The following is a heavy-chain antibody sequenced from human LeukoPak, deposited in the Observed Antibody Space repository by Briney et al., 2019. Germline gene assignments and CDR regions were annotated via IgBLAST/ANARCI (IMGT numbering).Heavy chain of an antibody. V-gene: IGHV4-34*01. D-gene: IGHD3-16*02. J-gene: IGHJ4*02. CDR1: GGSFSGYY. CDR2: INHSGST. Sequence: SETLSLTCAVYGGSFSGYYWSWIRQPPGKGLEGIGEINHSGSTNYNPSLKSRVTISVDTSKNQFSLKLSSVTAADTAVYYCARNYVWGSYRQPYYFDYWGQGTLVTVSS. CDR3: ARNYVWGSYRQPYYFDY.